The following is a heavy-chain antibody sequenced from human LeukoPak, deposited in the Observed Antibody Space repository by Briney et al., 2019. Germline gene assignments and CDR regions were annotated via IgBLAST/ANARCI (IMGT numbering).Heavy chain of an antibody. D-gene: IGHD5-18*01. V-gene: IGHV4-39*01. J-gene: IGHJ3*02. CDR1: GGSISSSSYY. CDR3: ARGRVGGYSYGQSGAAFDI. CDR2: IYYSGST. Sequence: SETLSLTCTVSGGSISSSSYYWGWIRQPPGKGLEWIGSIYYSGSTYYNPSLKSRVTISVDTSKNQFSLKLSSVTAADTAVYYCARGRVGGYSYGQSGAAFDIWGQGTMVTVSS.